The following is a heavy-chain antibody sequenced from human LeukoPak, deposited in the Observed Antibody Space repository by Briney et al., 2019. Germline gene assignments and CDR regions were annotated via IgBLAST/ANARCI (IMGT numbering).Heavy chain of an antibody. V-gene: IGHV3-66*01. CDR3: ARLDREGYYFPYYFDY. CDR2: IYTDGRT. Sequence: GGSLRLSCTVSGFTVTSNYMTWVRQAPGKGLEWVSVIYTDGRTYYADSVKGRFSISRDNSKNTLFLQMKSLRAEDTAVYFCARLDREGYYFPYYFDYWGQGTRVSVSS. CDR1: GFTVTSNY. D-gene: IGHD5-24*01. J-gene: IGHJ4*02.